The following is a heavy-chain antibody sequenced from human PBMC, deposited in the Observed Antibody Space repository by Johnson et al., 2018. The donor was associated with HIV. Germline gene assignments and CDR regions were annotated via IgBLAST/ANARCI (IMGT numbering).Heavy chain of an antibody. CDR1: GFTFSSYW. J-gene: IGHJ3*02. CDR2: INSDGSST. CDR3: ASLRDAFDI. V-gene: IGHV3-74*02. Sequence: MQLVESGGGVVQPGRSLRLSCAASGFTFSSYWMYWVRQAPGKGLVWVSRINSDGSSTSYADSVKGRFTTSRDNAKNTLFLQMNSLRAEDTAVYYCASLRDAFDIWGQGTMVTVSS.